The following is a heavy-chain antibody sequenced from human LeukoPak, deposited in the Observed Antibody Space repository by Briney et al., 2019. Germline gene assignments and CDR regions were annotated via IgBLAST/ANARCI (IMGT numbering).Heavy chain of an antibody. CDR1: GFTFSSYG. CDR3: AKSVSSSSVGFYDY. Sequence: GGSLRLSCAASGFTFSSYGMHWVRQAPGKGLEWVAVISYDGSNKYYADSVKGRFTISRDNSKNTLYLQMNSLRAEDTAVYHCAKSVSSSSVGFYDYWGQGTLVTVSS. V-gene: IGHV3-30*18. J-gene: IGHJ4*02. CDR2: ISYDGSNK. D-gene: IGHD6-6*01.